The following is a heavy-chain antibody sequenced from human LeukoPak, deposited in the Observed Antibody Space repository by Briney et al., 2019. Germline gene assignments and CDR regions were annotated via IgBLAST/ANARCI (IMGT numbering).Heavy chain of an antibody. CDR3: ARDLRLSTIFGVVIDY. J-gene: IGHJ4*02. V-gene: IGHV3-7*01. Sequence: PGGSLRLSCAASGFTFSSYWMSWVRQAPGKGLEWVANIKQDGSEKYYVDSVKGRFTISRDNAKNSLYLQVNSLRAEDTAVYYCARDLRLSTIFGVVIDYWGQGTLVTVSS. CDR2: IKQDGSEK. D-gene: IGHD3-3*01. CDR1: GFTFSSYW.